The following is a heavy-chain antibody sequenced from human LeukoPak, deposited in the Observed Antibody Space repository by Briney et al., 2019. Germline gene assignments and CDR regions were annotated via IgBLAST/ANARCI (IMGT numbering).Heavy chain of an antibody. CDR1: GGSFSGYY. J-gene: IGHJ6*03. V-gene: IGHV4-34*01. CDR2: INHSGST. Sequence: SETLSHTCVVYGGSFSGYYWSWIRQPPWRGLAGIGEINHSGSTNYNPSLKSRVTISVDTSNNQFSLKRSSVTGADTAVYYCARGDRVRQRYYCMDVCGKGTTVTVSS. D-gene: IGHD6-6*01. CDR3: ARGDRVRQRYYCMDV.